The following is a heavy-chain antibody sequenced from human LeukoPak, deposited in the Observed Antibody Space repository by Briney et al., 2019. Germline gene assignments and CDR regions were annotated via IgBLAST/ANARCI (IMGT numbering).Heavy chain of an antibody. J-gene: IGHJ4*02. CDR2: INHSGST. D-gene: IGHD4-11*01. CDR1: GGSFSGYY. V-gene: IGHV4-34*01. CDR3: ASTVNLSQFDY. Sequence: PSETLSLTCAVYGGSFSGYYWSWIRQPPGKGLEWIGEINHSGSTNYNPSLKSRVTISVDTSKNQFSLTLSSVTAADTAVYYCASTVNLSQFDYWGQGTLVTVSS.